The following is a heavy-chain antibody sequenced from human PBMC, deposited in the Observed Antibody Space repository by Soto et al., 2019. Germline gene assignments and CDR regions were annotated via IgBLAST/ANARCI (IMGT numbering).Heavy chain of an antibody. Sequence: PSETLALTCTVSGGSISGPHWSWFRQTPGKGPEWIGYIYSSGSTNYNSSLKSRVTISLHTSKNQFSLKLSSVTTPDSAVYFCARCSSEGSDYYQQDYWGQETLVTVSS. CDR1: GGSISGPH. V-gene: IGHV4-59*11. CDR2: IYSSGST. D-gene: IGHD3-22*01. J-gene: IGHJ4*02. CDR3: ARCSSEGSDYYQQDY.